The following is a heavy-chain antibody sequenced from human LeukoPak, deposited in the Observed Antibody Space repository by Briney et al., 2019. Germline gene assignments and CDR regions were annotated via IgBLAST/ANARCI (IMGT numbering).Heavy chain of an antibody. V-gene: IGHV3-48*03. CDR2: ISSSGSTI. Sequence: PGGSLRLSCAASGFTFSTYEMNWVRQAPGKGLEWVSYISSSGSTIYYADSVKGRFTISRDNAKNSLYLQMNSLRAEDTAVYYCARDDYYGSGSLIDYWGQGTLVTVSS. D-gene: IGHD3-10*01. J-gene: IGHJ4*02. CDR3: ARDDYYGSGSLIDY. CDR1: GFTFSTYE.